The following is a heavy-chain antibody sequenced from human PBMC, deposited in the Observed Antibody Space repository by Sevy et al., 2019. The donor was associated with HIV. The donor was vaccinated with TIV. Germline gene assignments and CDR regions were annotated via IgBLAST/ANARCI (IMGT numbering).Heavy chain of an antibody. CDR3: ARGDNYGDYVGRWFDP. CDR1: GGSFSGYY. Sequence: SETLSLTCAVYGGSFSGYYWSWIRQPPGKGLEWIGEINHSGSTNYNPSLKSRVTISVDTSKNQFSLKLSSVTAADTAVYYCARGDNYGDYVGRWFDPWGQGTLVTVSS. J-gene: IGHJ5*02. CDR2: INHSGST. V-gene: IGHV4-34*01. D-gene: IGHD4-17*01.